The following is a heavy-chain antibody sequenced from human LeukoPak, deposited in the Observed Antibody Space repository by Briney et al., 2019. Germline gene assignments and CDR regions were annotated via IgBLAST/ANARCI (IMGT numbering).Heavy chain of an antibody. J-gene: IGHJ4*02. CDR2: IKNRTNGETT. D-gene: IGHD2-2*01. CDR3: ARGFCSSTNCYQGPFDF. Sequence: GGSLRLSCAASGFTFSSAWMTWVRQAPGKGLEWVGHIKNRTNGETTDYAALVKGRFIISRDDSKNTLYLQMNSLRTEDTAVYYCARGFCSSTNCYQGPFDFWGRGTLVTDSS. V-gene: IGHV3-15*01. CDR1: GFTFSSAW.